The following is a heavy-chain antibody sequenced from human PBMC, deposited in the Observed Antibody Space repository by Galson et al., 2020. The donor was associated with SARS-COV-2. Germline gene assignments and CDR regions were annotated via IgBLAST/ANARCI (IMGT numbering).Heavy chain of an antibody. Sequence: GSLRLSCAASGFTFSSYGMHWVRQAPGNGLEWVAVISYDGSNKYYADSVKGRFTISRDNSKNTLYLQMNSLRAEDTAVYYCAKDVLEMATIREYNWFDPWGQGTLVTVSS. V-gene: IGHV3-30*18. CDR1: GFTFSSYG. CDR3: AKDVLEMATIREYNWFDP. D-gene: IGHD5-12*01. CDR2: ISYDGSNK. J-gene: IGHJ5*02.